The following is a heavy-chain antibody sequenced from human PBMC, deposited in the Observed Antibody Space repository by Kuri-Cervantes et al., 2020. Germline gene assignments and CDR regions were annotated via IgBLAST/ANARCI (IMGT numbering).Heavy chain of an antibody. Sequence: GGSLRLSCAASGFTFSSYAMSWVRQTPGKGLEWVSAISDNGGSTYWADSLKGRFTISRDNSKNTLYLQMNSLRAEDTAVYYCARDRYQLLYGMDVWGQGTTVTVSS. CDR3: ARDRYQLLYGMDV. V-gene: IGHV3-23*01. D-gene: IGHD2-2*01. CDR2: ISDNGGST. J-gene: IGHJ6*02. CDR1: GFTFSSYA.